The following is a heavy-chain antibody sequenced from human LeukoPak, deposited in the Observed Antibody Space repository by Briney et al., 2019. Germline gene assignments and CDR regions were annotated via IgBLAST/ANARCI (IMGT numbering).Heavy chain of an antibody. Sequence: GESLKISCKGSGYSFTSYWIGWVRQMPGKGLEWMGIIYPGDSDTRYSPSFQGQVTISADKSISTAYLQWSSLKASDTAMYYCARAPRTTGTTVPFDYWGQGTLVTVSS. CDR3: ARAPRTTGTTVPFDY. CDR1: GYSFTSYW. V-gene: IGHV5-51*01. J-gene: IGHJ4*02. CDR2: IYPGDSDT. D-gene: IGHD1-1*01.